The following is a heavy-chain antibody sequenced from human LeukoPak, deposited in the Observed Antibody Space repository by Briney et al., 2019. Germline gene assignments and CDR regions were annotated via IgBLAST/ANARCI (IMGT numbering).Heavy chain of an antibody. CDR2: ITGSGGST. V-gene: IGHV3-43*02. D-gene: IGHD1-26*01. J-gene: IGHJ4*02. CDR3: AKDAVGAEPYYFDY. CDR1: GFTFDNFA. Sequence: GGSLRLSCAPSGFTFDNFAMTWVRQAPGKGLEWVSEITGSGGSTYYADSVKGRFTISRDNSKNSLYLQMNSLRAEDTALYYCAKDAVGAEPYYFDYWGQGTLVTVSS.